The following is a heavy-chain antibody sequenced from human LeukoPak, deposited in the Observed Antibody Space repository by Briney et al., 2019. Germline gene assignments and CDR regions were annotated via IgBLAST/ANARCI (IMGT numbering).Heavy chain of an antibody. Sequence: ASVKVSCKTSGFTFNRSAVQWVRQARRKSLEWIGWIVVGSGKTNYAQKFQERVTISRDLLTSTAYMELSSLRSEDTAVYYCATLDDVWSGYSSADWGQGTTVTVSS. CDR2: IVVGSGKT. CDR1: GFTFNRSA. V-gene: IGHV1-58*01. D-gene: IGHD3-3*01. J-gene: IGHJ6*02. CDR3: ATLDDVWSGYSSAD.